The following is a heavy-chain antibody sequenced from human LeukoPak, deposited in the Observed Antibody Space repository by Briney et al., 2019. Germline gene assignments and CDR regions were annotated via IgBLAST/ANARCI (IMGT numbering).Heavy chain of an antibody. CDR3: AGKRGGLYYYDSSGYYAYDAFDI. CDR1: GGSISSYY. Sequence: SETLSLTCTVSGGSISSYYWSWIRQPPGKGLEWIGYISYSGSTNYNPSLESRVTISVDTSKNQFSLKLSSVTAADTAVYYCAGKRGGLYYYDSSGYYAYDAFDIWGQGTMVTVSS. V-gene: IGHV4-59*08. D-gene: IGHD3-22*01. J-gene: IGHJ3*02. CDR2: ISYSGST.